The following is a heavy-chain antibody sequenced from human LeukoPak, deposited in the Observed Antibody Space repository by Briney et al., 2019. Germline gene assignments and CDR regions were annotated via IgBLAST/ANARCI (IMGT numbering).Heavy chain of an antibody. J-gene: IGHJ4*02. CDR1: GFTVSSNY. CDR2: IYSGGST. V-gene: IGHV3-66*01. Sequence: GGSLRLSCAASGFTVSSNYMSWVRQAPGKGLEWVSVIYSGGSTYYADSVKGRFTISRDNSKNTLYLQMNSMRAEDTAVYYCARDAYGAVPDYWGQGTLVTVSS. D-gene: IGHD4-17*01. CDR3: ARDAYGAVPDY.